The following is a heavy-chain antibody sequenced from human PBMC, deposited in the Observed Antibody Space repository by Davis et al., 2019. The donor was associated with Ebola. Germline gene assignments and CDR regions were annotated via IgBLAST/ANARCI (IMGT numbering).Heavy chain of an antibody. CDR2: ISLDGKTT. CDR3: AKEEGTRGNWLAHFDY. D-gene: IGHD6-19*01. Sequence: GGSLRLSCVGSGFTFSRHGMHWVRQAPGKGLEWVAVISLDGKTTYYADSVKGRFSLSRDNFRNTIYMQMNSLRTEDTAVYYCAKEEGTRGNWLAHFDYWGQGALVTVSS. J-gene: IGHJ4*02. V-gene: IGHV3-30*02. CDR1: GFTFSRHG.